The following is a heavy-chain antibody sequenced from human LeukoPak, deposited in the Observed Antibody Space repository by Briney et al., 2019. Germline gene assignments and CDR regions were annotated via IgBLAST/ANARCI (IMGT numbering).Heavy chain of an antibody. CDR3: VREWDHTRMTFDI. CDR2: IGAYNGNT. D-gene: IGHD1-26*01. Sequence: ASVTVSCKASGYTFINYGISWVQQAPGQGLEWMGWIGAYNGNTEYAQEFQGRVTMTTDTSTSSDYMVLRNLRSDDTAVYFCVREWDHTRMTFDIWGQGTMVTVSS. V-gene: IGHV1-18*01. CDR1: GYTFINYG. J-gene: IGHJ3*02.